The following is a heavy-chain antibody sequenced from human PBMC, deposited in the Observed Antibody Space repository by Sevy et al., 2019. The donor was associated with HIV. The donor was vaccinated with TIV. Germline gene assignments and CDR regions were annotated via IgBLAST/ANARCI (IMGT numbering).Heavy chain of an antibody. V-gene: IGHV3-23*01. CDR3: AKDVYDSSGYYPMGAFDI. CDR2: IRGSGGST. J-gene: IGHJ3*02. Sequence: GGSLRLSCAASGFSFVTYAMSWVRQPPGKGLEWVSGIRGSGGSTYYADSVKGRFTISRDNSKNTLYLQMNSLRAEDTAVYYCAKDVYDSSGYYPMGAFDIWGQGTMVTVSS. CDR1: GFSFVTYA. D-gene: IGHD3-22*01.